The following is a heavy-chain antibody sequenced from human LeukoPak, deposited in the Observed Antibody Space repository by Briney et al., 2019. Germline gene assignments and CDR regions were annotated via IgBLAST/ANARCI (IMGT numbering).Heavy chain of an antibody. D-gene: IGHD3-22*01. V-gene: IGHV3-53*03. CDR3: ARGGGYYDSSGLFDY. CDR2: SYSGGST. Sequence: GGSLRLSCAASGFSLWRHYMNWVRQAPGKGLEWVALSYSGGSTYYADSVKGRFTISRDNAKNSLYLQMNSLRAEDTDVYSCARGGGYYDSSGLFDYWGQGTLVTVSS. J-gene: IGHJ4*02. CDR1: GFSLWRHY.